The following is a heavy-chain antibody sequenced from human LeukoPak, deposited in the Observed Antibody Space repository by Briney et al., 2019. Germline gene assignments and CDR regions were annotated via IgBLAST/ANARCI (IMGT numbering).Heavy chain of an antibody. CDR3: ARGGQGDGYSADEAFDL. CDR1: GDSVASNSTA. CDR2: TYYRSKWYN. D-gene: IGHD5-24*01. V-gene: IGHV6-1*01. J-gene: IGHJ3*01. Sequence: SQTLSLTCVISGDSVASNSTACNWIRQSPSRGPEWLGRTYYRSKWYNDYAVSVKSRITINPDTSKNQFSLQLNSVTPEDTAVYYCARGGQGDGYSADEAFDLWGQGTMVTVS.